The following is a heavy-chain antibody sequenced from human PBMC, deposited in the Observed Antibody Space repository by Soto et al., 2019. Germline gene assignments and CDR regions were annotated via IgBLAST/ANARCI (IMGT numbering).Heavy chain of an antibody. V-gene: IGHV3-21*01. CDR1: GFTFSSYS. CDR3: ARPSGTPGHYGMDV. Sequence: EVQLVESGGGLVKPGGSLRLSCAASGFTFSSYSMNWVRQAPGKGLEWVSSISSSSSYIYYADSVKGRFTISRDNAKNSLYLQMNSLRAEDTAVYYCARPSGTPGHYGMDVWGQGTTVTVSS. J-gene: IGHJ6*02. CDR2: ISSSSSYI. D-gene: IGHD2-15*01.